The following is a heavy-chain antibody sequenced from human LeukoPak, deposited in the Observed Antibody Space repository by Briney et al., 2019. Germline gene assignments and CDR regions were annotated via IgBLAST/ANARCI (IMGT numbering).Heavy chain of an antibody. CDR1: GGSISSYY. V-gene: IGHV4-4*07. D-gene: IGHD5-18*01. CDR2: IYTSGTI. Sequence: SETLSLTCTVSGGSISSYYWSWIRQPAGTALEWIGRIYTSGTITYNPSLKSRVTMSVDTSKNQFSLKLSSVTAADTAVYYCARLGGGYSYGYDYWGQGTLVTVSS. CDR3: ARLGGGYSYGYDY. J-gene: IGHJ4*02.